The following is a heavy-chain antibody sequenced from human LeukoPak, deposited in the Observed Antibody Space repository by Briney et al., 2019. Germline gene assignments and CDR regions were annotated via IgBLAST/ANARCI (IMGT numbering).Heavy chain of an antibody. V-gene: IGHV4-34*01. CDR1: GGSFSGYY. CDR3: ARADILTGGFDY. J-gene: IGHJ4*02. D-gene: IGHD3-9*01. Sequence: SETLSLTCAVYGGSFSGYYWSWLRQPPGKGLEWIGEINHSGSTNYNPSLKSRVTISVDTSENQFSLKLSSVTAADTAVYYCARADILTGGFDYWGQGTLVTVSS. CDR2: INHSGST.